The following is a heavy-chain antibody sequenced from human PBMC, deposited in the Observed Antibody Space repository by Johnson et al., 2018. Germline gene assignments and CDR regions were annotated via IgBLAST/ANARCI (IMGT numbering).Heavy chain of an antibody. CDR2: ISYSGST. V-gene: IGHV4-61*01. CDR1: GGSVSNGSYY. D-gene: IGHD1-26*01. J-gene: IGHJ3*01. CDR3: AREGLVVGSTGAFDF. Sequence: QVQLQESGPGLVKPSETLSLNCTVSGGSVSNGSYYWSWIRQPPGKGLEWLGYISYSGSTKYNPSLKSRVTISVDTSKNQFSLRLTSVTAVDTAVYYCAREGLVVGSTGAFDFWGQGTMVTISS.